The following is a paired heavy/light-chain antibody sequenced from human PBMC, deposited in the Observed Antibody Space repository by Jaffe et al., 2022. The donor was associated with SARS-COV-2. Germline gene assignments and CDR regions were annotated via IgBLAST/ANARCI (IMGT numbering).Heavy chain of an antibody. CDR1: GFSLTTREMG. J-gene: IGHJ4*02. CDR3: ARRPVGDQFRVFDF. D-gene: IGHD3-16*01. CDR2: IYWDDDK. Sequence: QITLTESGPTLVKPTQTLTLTCTFSGFSLTTREMGVAWIRQPPGKALEWLALIYWDDDKYYSPSLKSRLTVTKDTYKNQVVLAMTNMDPVDTATYYCARRPVGDQFRVFDFWGQGTLVTVSS. V-gene: IGHV2-5*02.
Light chain of an antibody. Sequence: EIVMTQSPATLSVSPGERATLSCRASQSVSSSSAWYQQKPGQAPRLLIYGASTRATGVPARFSGSGSGTEFTLTISSLQSEDFAVYYCQQYKNWPITFGQGTRLEIK. CDR2: GAS. J-gene: IGKJ5*01. V-gene: IGKV3-15*01. CDR3: QQYKNWPIT. CDR1: QSVSSS.